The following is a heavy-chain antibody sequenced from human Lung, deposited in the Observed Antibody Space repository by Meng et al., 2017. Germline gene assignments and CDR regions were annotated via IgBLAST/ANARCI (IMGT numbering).Heavy chain of an antibody. CDR1: EFTFSDYS. D-gene: IGHD2-15*01. J-gene: IGHJ4*02. CDR2: ISNTGKYI. Sequence: EVQLVESGGGLVKPGGSRRLSCAASEFTFSDYSMNWVRQAPGKGLEWVSFISNTGKYIYYADSVKGRFTISRDNAKNSLYLQINSLRAEDTAVYYCARGSYQPLLLSALDYWGQGTLVTVSS. CDR3: ARGSYQPLLLSALDY. V-gene: IGHV3-21*01.